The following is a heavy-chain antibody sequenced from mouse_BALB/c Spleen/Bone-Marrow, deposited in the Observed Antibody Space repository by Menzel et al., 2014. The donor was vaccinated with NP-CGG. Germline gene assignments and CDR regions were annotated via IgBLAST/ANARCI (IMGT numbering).Heavy chain of an antibody. CDR3: ARAKRYGEMDY. CDR1: GYTFTSYW. V-gene: IGHV1-87*01. Sequence: QVQLKESGAELARPGASVKLSCKASGYTFTSYWMQWVKRRPGQGLEWIGAIYPGDGDTRFTQKFKGKATLTADKSSCTAYMQLSSLASEDSAVYYCARAKRYGEMDYWGQGTSVTVSS. J-gene: IGHJ4*01. D-gene: IGHD2-14*01. CDR2: IYPGDGDT.